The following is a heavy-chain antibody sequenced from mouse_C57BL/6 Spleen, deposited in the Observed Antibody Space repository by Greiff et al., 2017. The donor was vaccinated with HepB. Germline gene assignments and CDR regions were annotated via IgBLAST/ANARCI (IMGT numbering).Heavy chain of an antibody. CDR2: ISDGGSYT. D-gene: IGHD4-1*01. Sequence: EVKVVESGGGLVKPGGSLKLSCAASGFTFSSYAMSWVRQTPEKRLEWVATISDGGSYTYYPDNVKGRFTISRDNAKNNLYLQMSHLKSEDTAMYYCARARTGTGAWFAYWGQRTLVTVSA. J-gene: IGHJ3*01. V-gene: IGHV5-4*03. CDR3: ARARTGTGAWFAY. CDR1: GFTFSSYA.